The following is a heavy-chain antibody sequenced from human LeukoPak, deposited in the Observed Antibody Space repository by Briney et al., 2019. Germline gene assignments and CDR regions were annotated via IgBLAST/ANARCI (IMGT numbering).Heavy chain of an antibody. D-gene: IGHD3-22*01. J-gene: IGHJ5*02. CDR1: GGPLSSSTPSY. Sequence: SETLSLTCTVSGGPLSSSTPSYWGWIRQPPGKGLEWIGSIYYGGSSYYNPSLKSRVTISVDTSKRQFSLKLTSVTAADTAVYYCASAAYYYDSSGWIDPWGQGTLVTVSS. V-gene: IGHV4-39*01. CDR2: IYYGGSS. CDR3: ASAAYYYDSSGWIDP.